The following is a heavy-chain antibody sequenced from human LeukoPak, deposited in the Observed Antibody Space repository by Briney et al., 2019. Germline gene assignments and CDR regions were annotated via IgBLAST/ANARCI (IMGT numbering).Heavy chain of an antibody. Sequence: PSETLSLTCTVSGGSISSYYWSWIRQPPGKGLEWIGYIYYSGSTNYNPSLKSRVTISVGTSKNQFSLKLSSVTAADTAVYYCARVRLRDAFDIWGQGTMVTVSS. J-gene: IGHJ3*02. CDR3: ARVRLRDAFDI. D-gene: IGHD4-17*01. V-gene: IGHV4-59*01. CDR1: GGSISSYY. CDR2: IYYSGST.